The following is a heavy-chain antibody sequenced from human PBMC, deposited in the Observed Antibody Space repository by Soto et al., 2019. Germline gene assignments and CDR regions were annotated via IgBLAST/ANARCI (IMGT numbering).Heavy chain of an antibody. J-gene: IGHJ4*02. Sequence: QVQLVESGGDLVKPGGSLRLSCAASGFSFSDYYMSWIRQAPGKGLEWVSYISSSGHTIYYVDSVKGRFTISRDNAKNSLYLQMNSLRAEDTALYYCARGQDTSMAPPPYWGQGTLVTVSS. CDR3: ARGQDTSMAPPPY. V-gene: IGHV3-11*01. CDR1: GFSFSDYY. D-gene: IGHD5-18*01. CDR2: ISSSGHTI.